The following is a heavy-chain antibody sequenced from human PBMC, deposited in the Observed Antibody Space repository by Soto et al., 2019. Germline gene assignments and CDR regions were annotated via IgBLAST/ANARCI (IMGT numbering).Heavy chain of an antibody. CDR2: ISSSSSYI. J-gene: IGHJ4*02. V-gene: IGHV3-21*01. CDR1: GFTFSSYS. Sequence: EVQLVESGGGLVKPGGSLRLSCAASGFTFSSYSMNWVRQAPGKGLEWVSSISSSSSYIYYADSVKGRFTISRDNGKNALYLQMNSLRAEDTAVYYCARDVYSSSRYFDYWGQGTLVTVSS. CDR3: ARDVYSSSRYFDY. D-gene: IGHD6-6*01.